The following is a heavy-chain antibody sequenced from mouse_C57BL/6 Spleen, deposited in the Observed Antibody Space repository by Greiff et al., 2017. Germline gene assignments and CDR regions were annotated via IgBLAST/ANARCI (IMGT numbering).Heavy chain of an antibody. Sequence: QVQLKQSGPGLVQPSQSLSITCTVSGFSLTSYGVHWVRQSPGKGLEWLGVIWSGGSTDYNAAFISRLSISKDNSKSQVFFKMNSLQADDTAIYYCASSYYSNYLFAYWGQGTLVTVSA. CDR1: GFSLTSYG. V-gene: IGHV2-2*01. CDR3: ASSYYSNYLFAY. CDR2: IWSGGST. D-gene: IGHD2-5*01. J-gene: IGHJ3*01.